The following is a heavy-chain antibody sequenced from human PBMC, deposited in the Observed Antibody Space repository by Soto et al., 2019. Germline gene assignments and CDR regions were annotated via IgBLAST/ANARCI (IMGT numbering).Heavy chain of an antibody. CDR3: ARVGTVVGATTSFDY. J-gene: IGHJ4*02. D-gene: IGHD1-26*01. CDR2: IYHSGST. V-gene: IGHV4-4*02. Sequence: ASETLSLTCAVSGGSISSSNWCSWVRQPPGKGLEWIGEIYHSGSTNYNPSLKSRVTISVDKSKNQFSLKLSSVTAADTAVYYCARVGTVVGATTSFDYWGQGTLVTVSS. CDR1: GGSISSSNW.